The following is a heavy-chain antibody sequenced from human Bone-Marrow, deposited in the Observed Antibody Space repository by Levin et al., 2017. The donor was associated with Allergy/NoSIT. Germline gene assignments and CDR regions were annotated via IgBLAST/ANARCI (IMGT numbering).Heavy chain of an antibody. CDR1: GDSISNHY. D-gene: IGHD3-22*01. CDR2: IQGSGST. V-gene: IGHV4-59*11. CDR3: ARGGGNYYDAGRYSY. J-gene: IGHJ4*02. Sequence: PSETLSLNCTVSGDSISNHYYSWIRQPPGKGLEWIGYIQGSGSTNYNPSLRSRVTISVDTSKNQFSLKVSSVTAADTAVYFCARGGGNYYDAGRYSYWGQGTLVTVSS.